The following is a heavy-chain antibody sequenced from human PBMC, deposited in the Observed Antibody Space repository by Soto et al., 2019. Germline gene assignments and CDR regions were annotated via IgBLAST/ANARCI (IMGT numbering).Heavy chain of an antibody. Sequence: PGVSLKISCKVTGCNFDRYSSRWVRPMPGKGLEWMGVIYPGDSDTRYSPSLQGQVTISADKSSSAAYLQWSSLQASDTATYYCARSLVNGTYETFDIWGQGTMVTVSS. V-gene: IGHV5-51*01. CDR2: IYPGDSDT. CDR3: ARSLVNGTYETFDI. J-gene: IGHJ3*02. CDR1: GCNFDRYS. D-gene: IGHD6-13*01.